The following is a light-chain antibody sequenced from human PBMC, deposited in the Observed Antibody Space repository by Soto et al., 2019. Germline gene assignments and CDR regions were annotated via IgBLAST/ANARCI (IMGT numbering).Light chain of an antibody. Sequence: ILLMQSPGTLSLSPVERSALSFRASHSASNNYVAWYQQKPGQAPRLLIAGASSRATGIPDRFSGSGSGTDFTLTDSRLEPEDVAVYYFQQYGTSPPLTFRGGTKVEIQ. J-gene: IGKJ4*01. CDR2: GAS. V-gene: IGKV3-20*01. CDR3: QQYGTSPPLT. CDR1: HSASNNY.